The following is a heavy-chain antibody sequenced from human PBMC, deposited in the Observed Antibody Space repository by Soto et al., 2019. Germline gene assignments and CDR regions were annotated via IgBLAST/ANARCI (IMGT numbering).Heavy chain of an antibody. V-gene: IGHV3-64D*06. CDR2: LSINGGST. CDR3: VKGEYYYDSGAYYPFDY. CDR1: GFTFSIYA. J-gene: IGHJ4*02. D-gene: IGHD3-22*01. Sequence: ASVKVSCKASGFTFSIYAMHWVRQAPGKGLEYVSSLSINGGSTHYADSVKGRFAISRDNSKNTVYLQMSSLRAEDTAVYYCVKGEYYYDSGAYYPFDYWGQGTLVTVSS.